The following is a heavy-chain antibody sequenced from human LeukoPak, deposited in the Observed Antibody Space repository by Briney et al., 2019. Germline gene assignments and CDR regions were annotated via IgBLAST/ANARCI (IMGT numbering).Heavy chain of an antibody. V-gene: IGHV3-74*01. J-gene: IGHJ3*02. Sequence: GGSLRLSCTASGFTFSSYWMHWVRQAPGKGLVWVSRINSDGSSTSYADSVKGRFTISRDNAKNTLYLQMNSLRAEDTAVYYCARVLATIRAFDIWGQGTMVTVSS. CDR3: ARVLATIRAFDI. D-gene: IGHD5-12*01. CDR1: GFTFSSYW. CDR2: INSDGSST.